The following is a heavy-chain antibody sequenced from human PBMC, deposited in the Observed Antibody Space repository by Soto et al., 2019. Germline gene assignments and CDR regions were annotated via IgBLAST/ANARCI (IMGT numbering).Heavy chain of an antibody. D-gene: IGHD6-13*01. CDR1: GFPFSNAW. CDR2: IKSKTDGGTT. Sequence: GSLRLSCAASGFPFSNAWMNWVRQAPGKGLEWVGRIKSKTDGGTTDYAAPVKGRFTISRDDSKNTLYLQMNSLKTEDTAVYYCTTEDSSSWYGALWGQGTLVTVSS. CDR3: TTEDSSSWYGAL. J-gene: IGHJ4*02. V-gene: IGHV3-15*07.